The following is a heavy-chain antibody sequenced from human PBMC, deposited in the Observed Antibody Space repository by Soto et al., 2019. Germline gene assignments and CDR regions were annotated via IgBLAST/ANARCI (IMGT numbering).Heavy chain of an antibody. J-gene: IGHJ6*02. V-gene: IGHV1-3*01. D-gene: IGHD1-7*01. Sequence: GASVKVSCKASGYTFTSYPMYWVRQAPGQRPEWMGWINVGKGNTKYSQMFQGRVTITRDTSASTAYMELSSLRSEDTAVYYFACQMGVTGTYEHYYGMDVWGQGTTVTVSS. CDR1: GYTFTSYP. CDR3: ACQMGVTGTYEHYYGMDV. CDR2: INVGKGNT.